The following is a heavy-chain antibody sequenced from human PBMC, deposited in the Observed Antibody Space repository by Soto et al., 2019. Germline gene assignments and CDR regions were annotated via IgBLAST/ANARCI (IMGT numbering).Heavy chain of an antibody. CDR3: ARVGIAVAGTDSDY. CDR1: GFTFSSYS. J-gene: IGHJ4*02. V-gene: IGHV3-21*01. CDR2: ISSSSSYI. Sequence: GGSLRLYCAASGFTFSSYSMNWVRQAPGKGLEWVSSISSSSSYIYYADSVKGRFTISRDNAKNSLYLQMNSLRAEDTAVYYCARVGIAVAGTDSDYWGQGTLVTSPQ. D-gene: IGHD6-19*01.